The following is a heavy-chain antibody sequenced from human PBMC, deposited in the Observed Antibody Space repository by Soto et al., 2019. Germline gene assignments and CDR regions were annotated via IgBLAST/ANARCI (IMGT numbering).Heavy chain of an antibody. Sequence: QVQLQESGPGLVKPSETLSLTCTVSGGSISSYYWTWIRQPPGKGLEWIGYIYYSGSTHYNPSLKSRVPISVDTSKNQCSLKLTSVTAADTAVDYCARAVGSRGGWFDPWGQGTLVTVSS. CDR3: ARAVGSRGGWFDP. J-gene: IGHJ5*02. D-gene: IGHD1-26*01. CDR2: IYYSGST. CDR1: GGSISSYY. V-gene: IGHV4-59*01.